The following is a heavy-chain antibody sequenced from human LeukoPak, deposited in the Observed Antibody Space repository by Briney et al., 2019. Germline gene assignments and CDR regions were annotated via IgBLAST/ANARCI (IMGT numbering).Heavy chain of an antibody. D-gene: IGHD4-17*01. Sequence: SETLSLTCSVSGGSVSNYYWSWIRQPPGKGLEWIGYIYYSGSTNYNPSLKSRVTISVDTSKNQFSLKLSSVTAADTAVYYCARTTVTTWSGYDYYYGMDVWGQGTTVTVSS. V-gene: IGHV4-59*08. CDR3: ARTTVTTWSGYDYYYGMDV. CDR1: GGSVSNYY. J-gene: IGHJ6*02. CDR2: IYYSGST.